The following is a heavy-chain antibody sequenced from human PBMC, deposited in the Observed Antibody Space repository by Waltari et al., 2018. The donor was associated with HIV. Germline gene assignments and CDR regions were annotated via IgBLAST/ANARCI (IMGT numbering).Heavy chain of an antibody. D-gene: IGHD5-18*01. V-gene: IGHV1-69*01. J-gene: IGHJ3*02. CDR1: GATFTNPA. CDR2: IIPIFGSP. CDR3: ASASRDTAMGAFDI. Sequence: QVQPVQSGAEVKKPGSSVRVSCRASGATFTNPAITWVRQAPGQGLEWMGGIIPIFGSPNYAQKFQGRVTITADESTSTVYMKLSSLRSEDTAVYYCASASRDTAMGAFDIWGQGTMVTVSS.